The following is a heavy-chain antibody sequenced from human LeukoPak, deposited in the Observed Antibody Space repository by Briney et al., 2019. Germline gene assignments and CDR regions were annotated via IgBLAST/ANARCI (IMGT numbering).Heavy chain of an antibody. V-gene: IGHV4-31*03. CDR3: ARSGYSGYDWRVPFDY. J-gene: IGHJ4*02. Sequence: PSETLSLTCTVSGGSISSGGYYWSWIRQHPGKGLEWIGYIYYSGSTYYNPSLKSRVTISVDTSKNQFSLKLSSVTAADTAVYYCARSGYSGYDWRVPFDYWGQGTLVTVSS. CDR1: GGSISSGGYY. D-gene: IGHD5-12*01. CDR2: IYYSGST.